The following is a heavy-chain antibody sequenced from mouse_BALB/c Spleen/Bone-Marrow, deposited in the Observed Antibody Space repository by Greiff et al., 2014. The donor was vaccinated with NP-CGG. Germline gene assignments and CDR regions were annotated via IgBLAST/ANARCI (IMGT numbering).Heavy chain of an antibody. CDR2: IDPANGNT. V-gene: IGHV14-3*02. D-gene: IGHD1-3*01. J-gene: IGHJ3*01. CDR1: GFNIKDPY. CDR3: ARSPGKVNY. Sequence: EVQLQQSGAELVKPGASVKLSCTASGFNIKDPYIHWVKRRPEQGLEWIGRIDPANGNTNYDPKFQGKATITADTSSNTAYLHLNSLTSEDTAVYYCARSPGKVNYWGQGTLVTVSA.